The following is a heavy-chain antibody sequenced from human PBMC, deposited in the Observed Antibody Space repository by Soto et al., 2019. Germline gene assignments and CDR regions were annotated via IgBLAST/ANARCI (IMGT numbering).Heavy chain of an antibody. CDR2: IYSGDSDT. J-gene: IGHJ4*02. V-gene: IGHV5-51*01. CDR3: ARLGRGGVIPSTFDY. Sequence: GESLKISCKGFGYSYTKYWIGWVRQMPGKGLEWMGIIYSGDSDTTYSPSFQGQVTMSADKSISTAYLQWSSLQASDTAMYYCARLGRGGVIPSTFDYWGQGTLVTVSS. D-gene: IGHD3-16*02. CDR1: GYSYTKYW.